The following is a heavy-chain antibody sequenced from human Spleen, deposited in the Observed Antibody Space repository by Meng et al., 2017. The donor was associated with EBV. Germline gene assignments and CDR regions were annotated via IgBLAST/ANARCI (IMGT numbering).Heavy chain of an antibody. J-gene: IGHJ4*02. V-gene: IGHV4-61*01. D-gene: IGHD2-2*01. Sequence: QVPLRDPGQGLVKPSETLSLTCTVSGGSVSSGSYYWSWIRQPPGKGLEWIGYIYYSGSTNYNPSLKSRVTISVDTSKNQFSLKLSSVTAADTAVYYCARQYCSTTSCYRDSFGYWGQGTLVTVSS. CDR3: ARQYCSTTSCYRDSFGY. CDR2: IYYSGST. CDR1: GGSVSSGSYY.